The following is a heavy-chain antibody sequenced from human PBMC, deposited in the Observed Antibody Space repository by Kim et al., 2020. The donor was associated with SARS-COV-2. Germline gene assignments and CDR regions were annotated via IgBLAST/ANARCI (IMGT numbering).Heavy chain of an antibody. J-gene: IGHJ4*02. CDR3: ARGLPHTWIQRFDY. V-gene: IGHV1-2*02. CDR2: INPNSGGT. Sequence: ASVKVSCKASGYTFTGYYMHWVRQAPGQGLEWMGWINPNSGGTNYAQKFQGRVTMTRDTSISTAYMELSRLRSDDTAVYYCARGLPHTWIQRFDYWGQGTLVTVSS. CDR1: GYTFTGYY. D-gene: IGHD5-18*01.